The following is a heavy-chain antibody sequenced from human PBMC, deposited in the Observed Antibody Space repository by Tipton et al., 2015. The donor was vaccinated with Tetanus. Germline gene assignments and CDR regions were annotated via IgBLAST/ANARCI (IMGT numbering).Heavy chain of an antibody. D-gene: IGHD3-3*01. CDR2: IYESGDT. CDR3: ARHQSGYFTPFDY. V-gene: IGHV4-39*01. Sequence: LRLSCTVSGASIRGGTFYWGWIRQPPGKGLEWIGSIYESGDTYYIPSLKSRVTISVDTSTNQFSLTLDSMAAADTGVYYCARHQSGYFTPFDYWGQGKLVTVSS. CDR1: GASIRGGTFY. J-gene: IGHJ4*02.